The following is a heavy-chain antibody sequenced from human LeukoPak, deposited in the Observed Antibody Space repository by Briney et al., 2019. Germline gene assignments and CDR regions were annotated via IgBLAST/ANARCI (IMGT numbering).Heavy chain of an antibody. V-gene: IGHV3-74*01. CDR1: GFTFSSYW. CDR2: INSDGSST. D-gene: IGHD1-26*01. Sequence: GGSLRLSCAASGFTFSSYWMHWVRQAPGKGLVWVSRINSDGSSTSYADSVKGRFTISRDNAKNTLYLQTNSLRAEDTAVYYCARRGSPGHFDYWGQGTLVTVSS. J-gene: IGHJ4*02. CDR3: ARRGSPGHFDY.